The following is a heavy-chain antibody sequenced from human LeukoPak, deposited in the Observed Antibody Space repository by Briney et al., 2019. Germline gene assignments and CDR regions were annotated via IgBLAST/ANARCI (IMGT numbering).Heavy chain of an antibody. CDR2: IFSSGSP. J-gene: IGHJ3*01. CDR3: ARHAPRDSSGNDAFDV. Sequence: SDTLSLTCTVSGGCMSNYYWRWIGRPPGKGLEGIAYIFSSGSPNYNPSLKSRVTISVDTSKNQFSLKLSSVTAADTAVYYCARHAPRDSSGNDAFDVWGQGTTVTVSS. D-gene: IGHD3-22*01. CDR1: GGCMSNYY. V-gene: IGHV4-59*08.